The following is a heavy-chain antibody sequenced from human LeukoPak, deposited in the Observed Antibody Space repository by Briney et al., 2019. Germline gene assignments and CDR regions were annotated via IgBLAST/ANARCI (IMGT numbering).Heavy chain of an antibody. J-gene: IGHJ5*02. CDR1: GGSISTDY. CDR2: IYTSGGT. D-gene: IGHD2-2*01. V-gene: IGHV4-4*09. CDR3: ARSTARGAWFDP. Sequence: PSETLSLTCTVSGGSISTDYWSRIRQSPGKGLEWIGYIYTSGGTNYNPSLKSRVTISIDTSKNLFSLKLSSVTAADTAVYYCARSTARGAWFDPWGQETLVTVSS.